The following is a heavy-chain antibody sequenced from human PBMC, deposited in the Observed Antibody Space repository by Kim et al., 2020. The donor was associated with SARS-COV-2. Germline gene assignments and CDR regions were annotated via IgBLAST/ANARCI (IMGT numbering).Heavy chain of an antibody. V-gene: IGHV3-11*03. CDR3: ARPLVGSGTWWYDP. Sequence: ADSVKGRFIISRDNAMNSVYLQMNSLRGEDTGVYYCARPLVGSGTWWYDPWGQGTLVTVSS. D-gene: IGHD2-2*01. J-gene: IGHJ5*02.